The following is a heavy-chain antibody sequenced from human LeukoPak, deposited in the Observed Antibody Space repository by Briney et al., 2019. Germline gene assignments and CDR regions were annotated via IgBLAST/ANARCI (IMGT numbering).Heavy chain of an antibody. CDR2: ISYDGSNK. D-gene: IGHD1-26*01. J-gene: IGHJ4*02. V-gene: IGHV3-30*04. Sequence: GGSLRLSCAASGFTFSSYAMHWVRQAPGKGLEWVAVISYDGSNKYYADSVKGRFTISRDNSKNTLYLQMNSLRAEDTAVCYCARDLSGSYYGYWGQGTLVTVSS. CDR3: ARDLSGSYYGY. CDR1: GFTFSSYA.